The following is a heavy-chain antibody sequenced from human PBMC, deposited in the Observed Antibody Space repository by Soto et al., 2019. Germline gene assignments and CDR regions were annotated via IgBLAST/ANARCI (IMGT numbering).Heavy chain of an antibody. CDR3: ARVQLERRGYYYYYMDV. V-gene: IGHV3-7*01. J-gene: IGHJ6*03. D-gene: IGHD1-1*01. CDR2: KKQDGSEK. Sequence: EVQLVESGGGLVQPGGSLRLSCAASGFTFSSYWMSWVRQAPGKGLEWVANKKQDGSEKYYVDSVKGRFTISRDNAKNSLYLQMNSLRAEDTAVYYCARVQLERRGYYYYYMDVWGKGTTVTVSS. CDR1: GFTFSSYW.